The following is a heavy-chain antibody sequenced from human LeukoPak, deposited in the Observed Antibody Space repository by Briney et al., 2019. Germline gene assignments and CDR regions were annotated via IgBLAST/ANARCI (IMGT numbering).Heavy chain of an antibody. D-gene: IGHD1-14*01. CDR3: AKANPQARLTHLPIDY. CDR1: GFTFSSYG. J-gene: IGHJ4*02. Sequence: PGGSLRLSCAASGFTFSSYGMSWVRQAPGKGLEWVSAISGSGGSTYYADSVKGRFTISRDNSKNTLYLQMNSLRAEDTAVYYCAKANPQARLTHLPIDYWGQGTLVTVSS. CDR2: ISGSGGST. V-gene: IGHV3-23*01.